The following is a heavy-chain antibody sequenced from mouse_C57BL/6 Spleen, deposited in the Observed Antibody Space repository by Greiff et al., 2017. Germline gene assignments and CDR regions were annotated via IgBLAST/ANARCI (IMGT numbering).Heavy chain of an antibody. D-gene: IGHD1-1*01. J-gene: IGHJ2*01. CDR1: GFTFSSYA. CDR2: ISDGGSYT. CDR3: ARDRLYYYGSSPYYFDY. Sequence: EVQLVESGGGLVKPGGSLKLSCAASGFTFSSYAMSWVRQTPEKRLEWVATISDGGSYTYYPDNVKGRFTISRDNAKNNLYLQMSHLKSEDTAMYYCARDRLYYYGSSPYYFDYWGQGTTLTVSS. V-gene: IGHV5-4*01.